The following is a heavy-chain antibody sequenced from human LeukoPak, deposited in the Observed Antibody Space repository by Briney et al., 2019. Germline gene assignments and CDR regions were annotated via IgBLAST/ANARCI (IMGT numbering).Heavy chain of an antibody. V-gene: IGHV3-48*01. D-gene: IGHD3-3*01. CDR3: ARSTEWFADY. J-gene: IGHJ4*02. CDR2: MTSDSNTI. CDR1: GFTFTDSA. Sequence: KPGGSLRLSCAASGFTFTDSAMTWVRQAPGKGLEWISYMTSDSNTIYYADSVRGRFTISRDNAKKSVYLELSNLRADDTAMYYCARSTEWFADYWGQGTLVTVSS.